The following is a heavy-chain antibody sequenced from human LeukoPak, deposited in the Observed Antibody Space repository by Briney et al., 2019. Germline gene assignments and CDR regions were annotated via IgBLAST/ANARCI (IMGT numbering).Heavy chain of an antibody. Sequence: AASVKVSCKASGYTFTGYYTHWVRQAPGQGLEWMGRINPNSGGTNYAQKFQGRVTMTRDTSISTAYMELSRLRSDDTAVYYCARVVAVDAFDIWGQGTMVTVSS. CDR3: ARVVAVDAFDI. V-gene: IGHV1-2*06. D-gene: IGHD2-15*01. J-gene: IGHJ3*02. CDR1: GYTFTGYY. CDR2: INPNSGGT.